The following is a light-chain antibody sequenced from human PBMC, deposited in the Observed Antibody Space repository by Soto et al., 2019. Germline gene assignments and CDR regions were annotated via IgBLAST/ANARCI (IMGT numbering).Light chain of an antibody. CDR2: GAS. V-gene: IGKV3-15*01. Sequence: EIVMTQSPATLSVSPGERATLSCRASQSVSSDLAWYQQKPGQAPRLLIYGASTRATGIPARISGSGSGTEFNLTISILQSEDFAVYYCQQYNNWPLTFGGGTQVEIK. CDR3: QQYNNWPLT. J-gene: IGKJ4*01. CDR1: QSVSSD.